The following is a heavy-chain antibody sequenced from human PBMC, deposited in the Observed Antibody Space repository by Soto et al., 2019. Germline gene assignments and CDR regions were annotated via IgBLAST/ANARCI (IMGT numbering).Heavy chain of an antibody. CDR1: GYTFTGYY. V-gene: IGHV1-2*02. D-gene: IGHD1-20*01. J-gene: IGHJ4*02. CDR3: ARDLYNWNDVAFDY. Sequence: GASVKVSCKTSGYTFTGYYMHWVRQAPGQGLEWMGWINPNSGGTNYAQKFQGRVTMTRDTSISTAYMELSRLRSDDTAVYYCARDLYNWNDVAFDYWGQGTLVTVSS. CDR2: INPNSGGT.